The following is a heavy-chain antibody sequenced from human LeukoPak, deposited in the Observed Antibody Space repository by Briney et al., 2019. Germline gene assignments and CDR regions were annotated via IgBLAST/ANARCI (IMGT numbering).Heavy chain of an antibody. Sequence: GGSLRLSCAASGFTFSSYAMHWVRQAPGKGLEWVAVISYDGSNKYYADSVKGRFTISRDNSKNTLYLQMNSLRAEDTAVYYCARDMITFGGVIVDWGQGTLVTVSS. CDR3: ARDMITFGGVIVD. J-gene: IGHJ4*02. D-gene: IGHD3-16*02. CDR2: ISYDGSNK. V-gene: IGHV3-30-3*01. CDR1: GFTFSSYA.